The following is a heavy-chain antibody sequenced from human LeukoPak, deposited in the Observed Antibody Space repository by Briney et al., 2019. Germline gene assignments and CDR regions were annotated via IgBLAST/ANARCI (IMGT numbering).Heavy chain of an antibody. V-gene: IGHV3-23*01. CDR3: AEDSDGMDV. CDR1: GFTFSSYD. Sequence: GGSLRLSCAASGFTFSSYDMNWVRQVPGKGLEWVSTISGSGGSTYYADSVKGRFTISRDNSKNTLYLQMNSLRAEDTAVYYCAEDSDGMDVWGQGTTVTVSS. CDR2: ISGSGGST. J-gene: IGHJ6*02.